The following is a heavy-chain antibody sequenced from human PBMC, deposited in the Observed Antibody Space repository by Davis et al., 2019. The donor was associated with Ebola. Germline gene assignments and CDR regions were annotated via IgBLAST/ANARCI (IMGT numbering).Heavy chain of an antibody. Sequence: SVKVSCKTSGGTFTNYAVNWVRQAPGQGLEWMGRIIPVVDTKDYAQKFQGRVTLTADKATNTAYRELSGLSFDDTAVYYCAGGKWFDPWGQGTLVSVTS. CDR2: IIPVVDTK. CDR1: GGTFTNYA. J-gene: IGHJ5*02. CDR3: AGGKWFDP. V-gene: IGHV1-69*04.